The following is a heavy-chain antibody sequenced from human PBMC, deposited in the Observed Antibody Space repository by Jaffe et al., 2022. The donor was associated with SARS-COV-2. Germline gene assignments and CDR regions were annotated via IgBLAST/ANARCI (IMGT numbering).Heavy chain of an antibody. Sequence: QVQLQESGPGLVKPSETLSLTCTVSGGSLTGYYWNWIRQAPGKGLEWIGYIFYSGSTNYQPSLNSRVTMSVDRSKNQISLRLDSVTAADTAVYYCARGHDEQSRVKWGLETYFSYMDVWGKGTTVSVSS. CDR2: IFYSGST. V-gene: IGHV4-59*01. J-gene: IGHJ6*03. D-gene: IGHD1-26*01. CDR1: GGSLTGYY. CDR3: ARGHDEQSRVKWGLETYFSYMDV.